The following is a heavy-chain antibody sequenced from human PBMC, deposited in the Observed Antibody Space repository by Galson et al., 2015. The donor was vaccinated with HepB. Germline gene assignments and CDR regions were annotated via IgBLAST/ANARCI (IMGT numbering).Heavy chain of an antibody. D-gene: IGHD7-27*01. J-gene: IGHJ4*02. CDR3: ARAEITGDFDY. Sequence: SLRLSCAASGFTFSSYEMNWVRQAPGRGLEWVSYISSSGSTIYYADSVKGRFTISRDNTKNSLYLQMSSLRAEDTAVYYCARAEITGDFDYWGQGTLVTVSS. CDR1: GFTFSSYE. CDR2: ISSSGSTI. V-gene: IGHV3-48*03.